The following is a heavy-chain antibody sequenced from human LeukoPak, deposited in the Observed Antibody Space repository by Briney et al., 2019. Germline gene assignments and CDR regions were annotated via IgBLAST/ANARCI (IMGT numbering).Heavy chain of an antibody. J-gene: IGHJ4*02. CDR1: GFIFSAAW. D-gene: IGHD5-12*01. V-gene: IGHV3-7*01. Sequence: QPGGSLRLSCEASGFIFSAAWMTWVRQAPGKGLEWVATIKNDGSGKYYVDSVKGQFTLARDNAKNLVYLQMNSLRVEDTAVYYCVNLGYSDGGQGTLVTVSS. CDR2: IKNDGSGK. CDR3: VNLGYSD.